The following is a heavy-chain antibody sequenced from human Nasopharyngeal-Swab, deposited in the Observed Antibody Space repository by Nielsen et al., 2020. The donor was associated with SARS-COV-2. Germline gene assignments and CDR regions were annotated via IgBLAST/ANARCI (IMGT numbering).Heavy chain of an antibody. Sequence: SETLSLPCGLNGASFSGYYWGRIRQPSGKGLEWVGDLTCSGNTNYNPALRSRVTIPVATSKGEFSLKLTSVTAADTAIYFCARVNNGGGMVPASYSFFMDVWGKGTSVAVSS. J-gene: IGHJ6*03. V-gene: IGHV4-34*01. CDR3: ARVNNGGGMVPASYSFFMDV. CDR2: LTCSGNT. CDR1: GASFSGYY. D-gene: IGHD3-3*02.